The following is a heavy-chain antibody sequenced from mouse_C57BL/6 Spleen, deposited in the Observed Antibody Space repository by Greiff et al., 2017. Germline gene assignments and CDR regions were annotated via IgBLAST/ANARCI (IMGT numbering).Heavy chain of an antibody. V-gene: IGHV5-17*01. CDR2: ISSGSSTI. CDR3: AREGYYGSSSMDY. Sequence: EVQVVESGGGLVKPGGSLKLSCAASGFTFSDYGMHWVRQAPEKGLEWVAYISSGSSTIYYADTVKGRFTISRDNAKKTLFLQMTSLRSEDTAMYYCAREGYYGSSSMDYWGQGTSVTVSS. D-gene: IGHD1-1*01. CDR1: GFTFSDYG. J-gene: IGHJ4*01.